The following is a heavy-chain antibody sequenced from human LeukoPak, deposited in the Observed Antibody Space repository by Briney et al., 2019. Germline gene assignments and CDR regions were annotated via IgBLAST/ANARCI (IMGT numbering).Heavy chain of an antibody. V-gene: IGHV3-9*01. D-gene: IGHD3-10*01. CDR1: GFTFDDYA. CDR2: ISWNSGSI. Sequence: GGSLRLSCAASGFTFDDYAMHWVRQAPGKGLEWVSGISWNSGSIGYADSVKGRFTISRDNAKNSLYLQMNSLRAEDTALYYCAKDPPLSGWGQGTLVTVSS. CDR3: AKDPPLSG. J-gene: IGHJ4*02.